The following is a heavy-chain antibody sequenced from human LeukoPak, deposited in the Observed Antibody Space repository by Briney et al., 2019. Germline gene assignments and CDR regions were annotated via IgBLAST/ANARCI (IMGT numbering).Heavy chain of an antibody. D-gene: IGHD5-24*01. CDR2: ISSSSSYI. Sequence: GGSLRLSCAASGFTFSSYTMNWVRQAPGKGLEWVSSISSSSSYIYYADSVKGRFTISRDNAKNSLYLQMNSLRDEDTAVYYCARAEEQRWGYVDYWGQGILVTVSP. CDR1: GFTFSSYT. V-gene: IGHV3-21*06. J-gene: IGHJ4*02. CDR3: ARAEEQRWGYVDY.